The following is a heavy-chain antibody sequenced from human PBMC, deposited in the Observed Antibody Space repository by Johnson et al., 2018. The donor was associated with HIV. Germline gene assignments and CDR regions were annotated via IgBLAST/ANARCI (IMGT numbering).Heavy chain of an antibody. V-gene: IGHV3-7*01. CDR3: AKDLRTVKAFDI. CDR1: GLTFSNYW. CDR2: IKQDGSET. J-gene: IGHJ3*02. Sequence: MQLVESGGGLVQPGGSLRLSCAASGLTFSNYWMSWVRQAPGKGLEWVANIKQDGSETYYVDSVKGRFTISRDNAKNTLYLQMNSLRAEDTAVYYCAKDLRTVKAFDIWGQGTMVTVSS. D-gene: IGHD4-17*01.